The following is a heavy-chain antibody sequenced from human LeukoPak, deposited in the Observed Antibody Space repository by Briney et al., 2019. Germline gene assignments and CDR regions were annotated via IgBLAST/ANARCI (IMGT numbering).Heavy chain of an antibody. Sequence: GGSLRLSCAAPGFTFSSYGMHWVRQAPGKGLEWVAVISYDGSNKYCADSVKGRFTISRDNSKNTLYLQMNSLRAEDTAVYYCAKDRYYGSGSYSNWGQGTLVTVSS. V-gene: IGHV3-30*18. CDR1: GFTFSSYG. D-gene: IGHD3-10*01. J-gene: IGHJ4*02. CDR3: AKDRYYGSGSYSN. CDR2: ISYDGSNK.